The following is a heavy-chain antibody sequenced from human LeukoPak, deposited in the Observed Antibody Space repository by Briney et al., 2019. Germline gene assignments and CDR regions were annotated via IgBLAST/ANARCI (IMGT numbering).Heavy chain of an antibody. CDR2: IDPNTGDT. Sequence: ASVNVSCKASGYYFTSYSMHWVRQAPGQGLEWMGWIDPNTGDTNYSQNIQGRATMTRDTSINTAYMEFTSLGSDDTAVYYCARGRTMDGSTPPFEIWGQGTMVTVSS. CDR3: ARGRTMDGSTPPFEI. D-gene: IGHD4/OR15-4a*01. V-gene: IGHV1-2*02. CDR1: GYYFTSYS. J-gene: IGHJ3*02.